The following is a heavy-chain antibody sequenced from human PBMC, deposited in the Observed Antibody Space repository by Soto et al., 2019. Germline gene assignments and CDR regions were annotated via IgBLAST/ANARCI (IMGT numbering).Heavy chain of an antibody. CDR1: GGSVSSNSAA. V-gene: IGHV6-1*01. Sequence: SQTLSLTCAISGGSVSSNSAAWNWLRQSPSRGLEWLGRTYYRSKWYNDYAVSVKSRITINPDTSKNQFSLQLNSVTPEDTAVYYCARDYQTYYYDSSGYYYGLWYFDYWGQGTLVTVSS. J-gene: IGHJ4*02. CDR3: ARDYQTYYYDSSGYYYGLWYFDY. CDR2: TYYRSKWYN. D-gene: IGHD3-22*01.